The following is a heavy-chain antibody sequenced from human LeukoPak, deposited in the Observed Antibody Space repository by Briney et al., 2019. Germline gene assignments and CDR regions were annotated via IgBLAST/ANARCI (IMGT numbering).Heavy chain of an antibody. V-gene: IGHV2-70*11. J-gene: IGHJ6*02. CDR3: AHIWVGHNSVRYCGMDV. Sequence: SAPALVKPTQTLTLTCTFSRFSLSTSGMCVSWIPQPPGKALEWLARIDWDDDKYYSTSLKTRLTIPKVTSKNQEDLTITNIVPVDTATYYCAHIWVGHNSVRYCGMDVWGQGTTVTVSS. D-gene: IGHD5-24*01. CDR1: RFSLSTSGMC. CDR2: IDWDDDK.